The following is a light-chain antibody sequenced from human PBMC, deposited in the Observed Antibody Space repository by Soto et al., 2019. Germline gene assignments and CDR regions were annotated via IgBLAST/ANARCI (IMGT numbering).Light chain of an antibody. Sequence: DIQMTQSPSTLSGSVGDRVTITCRASQTISSWLAWYQQKPGKAPKLLIYKASTLKSGVPSRFSGSGSGTEFTLTISSLQPDDFETYYCQHYNSYSAAFGPGTK. CDR3: QHYNSYSAA. V-gene: IGKV1-5*03. J-gene: IGKJ1*01. CDR2: KAS. CDR1: QTISSW.